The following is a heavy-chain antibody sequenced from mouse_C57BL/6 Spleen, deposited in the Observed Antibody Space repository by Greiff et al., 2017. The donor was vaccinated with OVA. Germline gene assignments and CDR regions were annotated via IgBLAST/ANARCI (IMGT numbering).Heavy chain of an antibody. CDR1: GYTFTNYA. CDR2: FHPYNDDT. Sequence: QVQLQQSGAELVKPGASVTMSCKASGYTFTNYAIEWVKQTHGKSLEWIGDFHPYNDDTTYNDKFKGKATLTVEQSSSTVYLMLSRLPSYDSSVYYCARCDYDVDPDCYFDVRGTGTTVTVSS. J-gene: IGHJ1*03. D-gene: IGHD2-4*01. V-gene: IGHV1-47*01. CDR3: ARCDYDVDPDCYFDV.